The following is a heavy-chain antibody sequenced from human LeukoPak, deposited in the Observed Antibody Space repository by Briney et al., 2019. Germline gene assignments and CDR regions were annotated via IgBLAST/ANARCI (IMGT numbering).Heavy chain of an antibody. Sequence: GGSLGLSCAASGFIFKKTWMTWVRQAPGKGLEWVANINDDGKTTNHVDSVKGRFTISRDNARNLLYLQMNSLRADDTAVYYCTRDDGYNRFYIWGQGTMVSVSS. J-gene: IGHJ3*02. D-gene: IGHD5-24*01. CDR1: GFIFKKTW. V-gene: IGHV3-7*01. CDR2: INDDGKTT. CDR3: TRDDGYNRFYI.